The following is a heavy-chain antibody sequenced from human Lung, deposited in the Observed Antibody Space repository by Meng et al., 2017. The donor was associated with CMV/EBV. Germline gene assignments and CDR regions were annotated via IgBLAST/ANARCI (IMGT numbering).Heavy chain of an antibody. CDR3: ARAESPYSSGWFPGFSCFDL. CDR2: IYSGGST. CDR1: GFPVRNNY. D-gene: IGHD6-19*01. Sequence: ASGFPVRNNYMSRVRQAPGQRLGGVSVIYSGGSTNYADSLKGRFTISRDNSKNTLYLQMHSLRAEDTAVYYWARAESPYSSGWFPGFSCFDLWGRGTLVTVSS. V-gene: IGHV3-53*01. J-gene: IGHJ2*01.